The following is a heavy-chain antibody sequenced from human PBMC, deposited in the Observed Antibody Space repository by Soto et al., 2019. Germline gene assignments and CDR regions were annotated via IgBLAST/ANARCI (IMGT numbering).Heavy chain of an antibody. CDR1: GDSISSCY. D-gene: IGHD3-22*01. V-gene: IGHV4-59*01. J-gene: IGHJ4*02. CDR3: ALRSMAVVPEY. Sequence: QVQLQESGPGLVKPSETLSLTCSVSGDSISSCYCMWIRQPPGKGLESIGYLYYGRSANYNPSLKSRVTLSVYTSTNQCSLTLSSMTAADTAVYYCALRSMAVVPEYWGQGTLVTVSS. CDR2: LYYGRSA.